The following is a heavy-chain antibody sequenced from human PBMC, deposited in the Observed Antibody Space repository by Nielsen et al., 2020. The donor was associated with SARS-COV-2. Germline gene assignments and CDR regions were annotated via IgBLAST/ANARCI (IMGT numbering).Heavy chain of an antibody. CDR3: AKDVDLGY. Sequence: GESLKISCAASGFTFSSYGMHWVRQAPGKGLEWVAVISYDGSNKYYADSVKGRFTISRDNSKNTLYLQMNSLRAEDTAVYYCAKDVDLGYWGQGTLVTVSS. CDR1: GFTFSSYG. D-gene: IGHD5-24*01. CDR2: ISYDGSNK. V-gene: IGHV3-30*18. J-gene: IGHJ4*02.